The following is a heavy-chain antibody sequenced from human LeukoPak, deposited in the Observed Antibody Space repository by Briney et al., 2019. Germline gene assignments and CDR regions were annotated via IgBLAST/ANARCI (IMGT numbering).Heavy chain of an antibody. CDR3: ARGQRGYRNNWFDP. J-gene: IGHJ5*02. Sequence: PGGSLRLSCAASGFTFSSYSMNWVRQAPGKGLEWVSSISSSSSYIYYADSVKGRFTISRDNAKNSLYLQMNSLRAEDTAVYYCARGQRGYRNNWFDPWGQGTLVTVSS. CDR1: GFTFSSYS. D-gene: IGHD5-12*01. V-gene: IGHV3-21*01. CDR2: ISSSSSYI.